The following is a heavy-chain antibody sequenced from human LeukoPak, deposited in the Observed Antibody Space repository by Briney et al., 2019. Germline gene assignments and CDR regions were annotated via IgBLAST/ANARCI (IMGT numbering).Heavy chain of an antibody. V-gene: IGHV3-23*01. CDR2: ISGSGGGT. D-gene: IGHD4-23*01. Sequence: GGSLRLSCAASGFTFSSYAMSWVRQAPGKGLEWVSAISGSGGGTYYADSVKGRFTISRDNSKNTLYLQMNSLRAEDTAVYYCAKDPLTTVVTGGYYYYGMDVWGQGTTVTVSS. CDR3: AKDPLTTVVTGGYYYYGMDV. J-gene: IGHJ6*02. CDR1: GFTFSSYA.